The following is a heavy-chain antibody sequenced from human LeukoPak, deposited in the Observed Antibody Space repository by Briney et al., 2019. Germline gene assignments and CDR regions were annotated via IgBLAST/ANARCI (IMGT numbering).Heavy chain of an antibody. CDR3: ARGGLRDYVWGSYRYYFDY. Sequence: SETLSLTCTVSGGSISSSSYYWSWIRQPPGKGLEWIGEINHSGSTNYNPSLKSRVTISVDTSKNQFSLKLSSVNAEDTAVYYCARGGLRDYVWGSYRYYFDYWGQGTLVTVSS. CDR1: GGSISSSSYY. D-gene: IGHD3-16*02. J-gene: IGHJ4*02. V-gene: IGHV4-39*07. CDR2: INHSGST.